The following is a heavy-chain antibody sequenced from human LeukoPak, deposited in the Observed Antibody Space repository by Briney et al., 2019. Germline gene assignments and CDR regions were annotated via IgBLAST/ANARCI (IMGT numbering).Heavy chain of an antibody. CDR1: GFTFSSYA. Sequence: GGSLRLSCAASGFTFSSYAMSWVRQAPGKGLEWVSSISSSSSYIYYADSVKGRFTISRDNAKNSLYLQMNSLRAEDTAVYYCARVGDGYNFWFDYWGQGTLVTVSS. CDR2: ISSSSSYI. V-gene: IGHV3-21*01. CDR3: ARVGDGYNFWFDY. D-gene: IGHD5-24*01. J-gene: IGHJ4*02.